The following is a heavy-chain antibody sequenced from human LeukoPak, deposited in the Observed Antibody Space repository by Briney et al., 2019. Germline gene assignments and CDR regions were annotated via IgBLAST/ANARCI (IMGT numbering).Heavy chain of an antibody. D-gene: IGHD2-15*01. CDR3: ASFLGGFSSFH. V-gene: IGHV3-66*02. CDR2: IFSGGST. Sequence: GSLRLSCAASGFNVSTNDMTWVGQATRQGREWIAVIFSGGSTYYVDSVKARFTTSRNNPKNTLYLQMNSLRAEDPGLYYCASFLGGFSSFHWGQGTLVAVSS. CDR1: GFNVSTND. J-gene: IGHJ4*02.